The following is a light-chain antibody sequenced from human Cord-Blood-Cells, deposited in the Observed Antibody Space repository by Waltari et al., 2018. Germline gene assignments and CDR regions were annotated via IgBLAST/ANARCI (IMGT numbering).Light chain of an antibody. CDR2: DAS. V-gene: IGKV3-11*01. J-gene: IGKJ5*01. CDR3: QQRSNWTPSIT. Sequence: DIVLTPSPATLPLSPGERATPSCRASQSVSSYLAWYQQKPGQAPRLLIYDASNRATGIPARFSGSGSGTDFTLTISSLEPEDFAVYYCQQRSNWTPSITFGQGTRLEIK. CDR1: QSVSSY.